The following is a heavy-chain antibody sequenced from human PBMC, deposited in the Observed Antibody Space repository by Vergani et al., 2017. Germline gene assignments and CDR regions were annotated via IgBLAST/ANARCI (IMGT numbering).Heavy chain of an antibody. J-gene: IGHJ5*02. CDR1: GYSISSGYY. D-gene: IGHD3-3*01. V-gene: IGHV4-38-2*02. CDR3: ARDGFGVVMAWFDP. CDR2: IYHSGST. Sequence: QVQLQESGPGLVKPSETLSLTCAVSGYSISSGYYWGWIRQPPGKGLEWIGSIYHSGSTYYNPSLKSRVTISVDPSKNQFSLKLSSVTAADAAVYYCARDGFGVVMAWFDPWGQGTLVTVSS.